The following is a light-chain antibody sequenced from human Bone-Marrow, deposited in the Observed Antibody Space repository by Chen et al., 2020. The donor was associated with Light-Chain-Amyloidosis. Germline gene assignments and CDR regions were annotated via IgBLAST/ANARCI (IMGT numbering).Light chain of an antibody. CDR3: SSYTSTNTLV. CDR1: SSDVGGGNH. V-gene: IGLV2-14*01. Sequence: HSALTQPASVSGSPGQSSSSSCTGTSSDVGGGNHVSWYQQHPDKAPKLMVYEVTPRPTWDRDGCSGAKSDHTASLTISGLQTEDDSDYFCSSYTSTNTLVFGSGTSVTVL. CDR2: EVT. J-gene: IGLJ1*01.